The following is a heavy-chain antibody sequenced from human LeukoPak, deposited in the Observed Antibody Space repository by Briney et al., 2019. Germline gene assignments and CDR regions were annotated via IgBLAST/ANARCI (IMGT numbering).Heavy chain of an antibody. Sequence: PGGSLRLSCAASGFNFSRYWMHWVRQAPGKGLVWVSRINSDGSRTSYADSVKGRFTISRDNAKNTLYLQMNSLRAEDTAVFYWAGGGGDAFDFWGQGTMVTVSS. CDR2: INSDGSRT. CDR1: GFNFSRYW. V-gene: IGHV3-74*01. CDR3: AGGGGDAFDF. J-gene: IGHJ3*01. D-gene: IGHD3-16*01.